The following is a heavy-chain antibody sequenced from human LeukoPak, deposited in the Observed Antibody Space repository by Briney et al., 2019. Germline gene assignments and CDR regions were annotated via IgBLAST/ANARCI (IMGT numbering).Heavy chain of an antibody. Sequence: PSETLSLTCTVSGGSISSYYWSWIRQPPGKGLEWIGYIYYSGSTNCNPSLKSRVTISVDTSKNQFSLKLSSVTAADTAVYYCARRAGGMDVWGQGTTVTVSS. J-gene: IGHJ6*02. CDR2: IYYSGST. V-gene: IGHV4-59*01. CDR1: GGSISSYY. CDR3: ARRAGGMDV.